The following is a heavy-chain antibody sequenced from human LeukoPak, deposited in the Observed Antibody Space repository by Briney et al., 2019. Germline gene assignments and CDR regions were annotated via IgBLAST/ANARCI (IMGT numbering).Heavy chain of an antibody. D-gene: IGHD2-15*01. CDR2: ISYDGSNK. CDR3: AKRACSGGSCWYYFDY. Sequence: GGSLRLSCAASGFTFSSYAMHWVRQAPGKGLEWVAVISYDGSNKYYADSVKGRFTISRDNSKNALYLQMNSLRAEDTAVYYCAKRACSGGSCWYYFDYWGQGTLVTVSS. V-gene: IGHV3-30*04. CDR1: GFTFSSYA. J-gene: IGHJ4*02.